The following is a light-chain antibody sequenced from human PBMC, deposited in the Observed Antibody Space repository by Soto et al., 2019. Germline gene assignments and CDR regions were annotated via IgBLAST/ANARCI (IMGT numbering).Light chain of an antibody. CDR3: QNWGGGTQV. CDR1: SGHSSYA. J-gene: IGLJ3*02. CDR2: INNDGSH. V-gene: IGLV4-69*01. Sequence: QSVLTQTPSASASLGASVKLTCTLSSGHSSYAITWHQQQPEKGPRYLMRINNDGSHIKGDGIPDRFSGSSSGTERYLDISSLQAEDEADYYCQNWGGGTQVFGGGTKLTVL.